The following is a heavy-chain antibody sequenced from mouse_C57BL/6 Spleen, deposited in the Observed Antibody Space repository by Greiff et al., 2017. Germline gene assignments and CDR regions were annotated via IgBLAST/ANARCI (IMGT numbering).Heavy chain of an antibody. CDR2: IDTSDSET. CDR1: GYTFTSYW. J-gene: IGHJ3*01. CDR3: EKEEEGAWFAY. V-gene: IGHV1-52*01. Sequence: VQLQQPGAELVRPGSSVKLSCKASGYTFTSYWMHWVKPRPIQGLEWIGNIDTSDSETHSTQTFKDQATMTVDKSSSTAYMQLRSLTSENSAVYYCEKEEEGAWFAYGGQGTLVTVSA.